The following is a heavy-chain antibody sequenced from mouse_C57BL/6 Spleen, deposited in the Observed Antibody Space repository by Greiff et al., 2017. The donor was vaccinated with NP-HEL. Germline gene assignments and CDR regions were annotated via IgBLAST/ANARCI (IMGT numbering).Heavy chain of an antibody. J-gene: IGHJ2*01. CDR1: GYTFTDYY. CDR2: INPYNGGT. D-gene: IGHD1-2*01. V-gene: IGHV1-19*01. Sequence: VQLQQSGPVLVKPGASVKMSCKASGYTFTDYYMNWVKQSHGKSLEWIGVINPYNGGTSYNQKFKGKATLTVDKSSSTAYMELNSLTSEDSAVYYCARWGTTAPYYFDYWGQGTTLTVSS. CDR3: ARWGTTAPYYFDY.